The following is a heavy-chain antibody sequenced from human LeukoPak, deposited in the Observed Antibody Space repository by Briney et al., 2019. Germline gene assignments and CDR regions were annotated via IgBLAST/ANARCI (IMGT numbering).Heavy chain of an antibody. CDR3: ARATLQYRRHDAFDI. D-gene: IGHD5-24*01. CDR1: GYSISSGYY. V-gene: IGHV4-38-2*01. CDR2: IYHSGST. Sequence: SETLSLTCAVFGYSISSGYYWGWIRQPPGKGLEWIGSIYHSGSTYYNPSLKSRVTISVDTSKNQFSLKLSSVTAADTAVYYCARATLQYRRHDAFDIWGQGTMVTVSS. J-gene: IGHJ3*02.